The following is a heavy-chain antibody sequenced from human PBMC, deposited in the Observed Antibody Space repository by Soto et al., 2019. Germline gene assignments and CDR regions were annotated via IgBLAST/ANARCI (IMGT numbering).Heavy chain of an antibody. D-gene: IGHD4-17*01. CDR3: ARYGDYVNYYYYMDV. CDR1: GFTFSSYS. V-gene: IGHV3-21*01. J-gene: IGHJ6*03. CDR2: ISSSSSYI. Sequence: EVQLVESGGGPVKPGGSLRLSCAASGFTFSSYSMNWVRQAPGKGLEWVSSISSSSSYIYYADSVKGRFTISRDNAKNSLYLQMNSLRAEDTAVYYCARYGDYVNYYYYMDVWGKGTTVTVSS.